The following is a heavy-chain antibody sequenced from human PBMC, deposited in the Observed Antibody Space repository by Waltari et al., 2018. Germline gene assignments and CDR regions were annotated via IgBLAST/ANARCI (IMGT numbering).Heavy chain of an antibody. D-gene: IGHD4-17*01. CDR2: VYYSGST. V-gene: IGHV4-39*01. J-gene: IGHJ2*01. Sequence: PGLVKPSETLSLTCTVPGGSISSSSYYWGWIRQPPGKGLEWIGSVYYSGSTYYNPSLQCRVTISVDTSKNQFSLKLGSVTAADTAVYYCARHGSTVTTYWYFDLWGRGTLVTVSS. CDR3: ARHGSTVTTYWYFDL. CDR1: GGSISSSSYY.